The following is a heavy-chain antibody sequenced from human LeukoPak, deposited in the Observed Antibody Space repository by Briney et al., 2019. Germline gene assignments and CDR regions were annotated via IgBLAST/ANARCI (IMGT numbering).Heavy chain of an antibody. Sequence: GGSVRLSCSVSGLLFRPSTMQWVPQAPGKGLVYVSDISSNWGSTLYADSVKGRFTIYRDNYKNTMYVHMNSLSAGHRPLYYCVYRLSLDSWGRGTLVTVSS. CDR3: VYRLSLDS. V-gene: IGHV3-64*05. J-gene: IGHJ4*02. CDR1: GLLFRPST. D-gene: IGHD4-11*01. CDR2: ISSNWGST.